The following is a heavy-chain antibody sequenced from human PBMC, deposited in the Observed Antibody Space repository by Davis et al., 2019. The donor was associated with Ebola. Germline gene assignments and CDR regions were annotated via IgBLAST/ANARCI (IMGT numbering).Heavy chain of an antibody. CDR3: AKDVGDGEAS. J-gene: IGHJ5*02. CDR2: IESDANNK. Sequence: GESLKISCAASTFSFRTYGMQWVRQAPGKGLEWVAFIESDANNKYYADSVKGRFTISRDNSKYTLYLQMNSLRTEDTAVYYCAKDVGDGEASWGQGTLVTVSS. D-gene: IGHD3-10*01. V-gene: IGHV3-30*02. CDR1: TFSFRTYG.